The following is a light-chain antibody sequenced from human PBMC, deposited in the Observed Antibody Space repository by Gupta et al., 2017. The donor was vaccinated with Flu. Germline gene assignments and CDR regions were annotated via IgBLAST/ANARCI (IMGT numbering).Light chain of an antibody. J-gene: IGKJ4*01. V-gene: IGKV1-39*01. CDR1: QSISSY. CDR3: QQSYSTPLT. Sequence: DIQMTQSPSSLSASVGDRVTITCRASQSISSYLNWYQQKPGKAPKLLIYAASSLQSGVPSRFSGSGSGTDFTLTSSRLQPEDFATYYCQQSYSTPLTFGGGTKVEIK. CDR2: AAS.